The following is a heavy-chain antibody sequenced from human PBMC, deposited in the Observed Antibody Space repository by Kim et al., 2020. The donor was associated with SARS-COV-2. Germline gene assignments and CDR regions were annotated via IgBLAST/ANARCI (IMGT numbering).Heavy chain of an antibody. CDR1: GFTFDDYA. CDR2: ISWNSGSI. D-gene: IGHD5-12*01. J-gene: IGHJ6*02. CDR3: AKDIMSRWLQGHYYYYYGMDV. V-gene: IGHV3-9*01. Sequence: GGSLRLSCAASGFTFDDYAMHWVRQAPGKGLEWVSGISWNSGSIGYADSVKGRFTISRDNAKNSLYLQMNSLRAEDTALYYCAKDIMSRWLQGHYYYYYGMDVWGQGTTVTVSS.